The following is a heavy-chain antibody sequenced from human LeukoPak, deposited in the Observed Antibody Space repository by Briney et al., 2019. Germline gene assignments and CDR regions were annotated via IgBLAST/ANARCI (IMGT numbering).Heavy chain of an antibody. CDR3: AKDGVGSSGPFSY. CDR1: GFTFSTYA. J-gene: IGHJ4*02. D-gene: IGHD6-19*01. Sequence: AGGSLRLSCAASGFTFSTYAMGWVRQAPGKGLEWVSAITGSGGDTYYADSVKGRFTISGDNSKNTLYLQMNSLRAEDTALYYCAKDGVGSSGPFSYWGQGTLVTVSS. V-gene: IGHV3-23*01. CDR2: ITGSGGDT.